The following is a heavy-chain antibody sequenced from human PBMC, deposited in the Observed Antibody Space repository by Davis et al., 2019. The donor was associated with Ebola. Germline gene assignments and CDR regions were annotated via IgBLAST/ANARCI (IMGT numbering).Heavy chain of an antibody. CDR2: INPSGGST. CDR1: GYTFTNYY. CDR3: ARAGSSQLYYYYGMDV. Sequence: ASVKVSCKASGYTFTNYYMHWVRQAPGQGLEWMGIINPSGGSTSYAQKFQGRVTMTRDTSTSTVYMELSSLRSEDTAVYHCARAGSSQLYYYYGMDVWGQGTTVTVSS. V-gene: IGHV1-46*01. J-gene: IGHJ6*02. D-gene: IGHD6-13*01.